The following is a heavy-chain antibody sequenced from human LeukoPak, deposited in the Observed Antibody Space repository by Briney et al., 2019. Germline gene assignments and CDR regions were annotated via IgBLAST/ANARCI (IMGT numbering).Heavy chain of an antibody. J-gene: IGHJ4*02. CDR3: ATGAIVYDC. V-gene: IGHV1-24*01. CDR1: GSTLTTIS. Sequence: GASVKVSCTLSGSTLTTISIDWVRQTPGKGLEWMGSLSPRDGEAIYAQKFQGRFKMTADTATDTAYMEMSSLESGDTALYYCATGAIVYDCWGQGTLVTVSS. D-gene: IGHD3-9*01. CDR2: LSPRDGEA.